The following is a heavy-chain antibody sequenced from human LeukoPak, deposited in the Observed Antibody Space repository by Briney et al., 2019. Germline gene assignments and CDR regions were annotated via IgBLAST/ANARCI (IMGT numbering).Heavy chain of an antibody. D-gene: IGHD3-3*01. J-gene: IGHJ4*02. Sequence: SETLSLTCTVSGDSISSHYWSWIRQPPGKGLEWIGYIYYSGSTNYNPSLKSRVTMSVDTSKNQFSLKLSSVTAADTAVYYCARGDYDFWSGYYYYFDYWGQGTLVTVSS. CDR1: GDSISSHY. V-gene: IGHV4-59*08. CDR3: ARGDYDFWSGYYYYFDY. CDR2: IYYSGST.